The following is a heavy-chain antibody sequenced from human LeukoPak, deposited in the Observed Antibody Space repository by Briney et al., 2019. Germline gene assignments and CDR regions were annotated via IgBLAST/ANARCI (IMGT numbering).Heavy chain of an antibody. D-gene: IGHD4-11*01. J-gene: IGHJ4*02. CDR3: AREVTTGCFDS. V-gene: IGHV7-4-1*02. CDR1: GYTFTNYA. Sequence: GASVKVSCKASGYTFTNYALNWVRQAPGQGLEWMGWTNTNTGNLMFAQGFTGRFVLSLDTSVSTAYLQISSLKAEDTAVYYCAREVTTGCFDSWGQGTLVTVSS. CDR2: TNTNTGNL.